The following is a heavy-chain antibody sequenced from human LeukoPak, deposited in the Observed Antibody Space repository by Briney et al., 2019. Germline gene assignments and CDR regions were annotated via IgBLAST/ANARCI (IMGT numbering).Heavy chain of an antibody. D-gene: IGHD3-22*01. J-gene: IGHJ6*02. Sequence: PGGSLRLSCAASGFTFSNYGMHWVRQAPGKGLEWVAVISYDGSNKSYAGSVRGRFTISRDNSKNTLYLQMNSLRTNDSAVYYCAKTYDSSGYYFRVYYYYGMDVRGQGTTVTVSS. CDR2: ISYDGSNK. CDR1: GFTFSNYG. V-gene: IGHV3-30*18. CDR3: AKTYDSSGYYFRVYYYYGMDV.